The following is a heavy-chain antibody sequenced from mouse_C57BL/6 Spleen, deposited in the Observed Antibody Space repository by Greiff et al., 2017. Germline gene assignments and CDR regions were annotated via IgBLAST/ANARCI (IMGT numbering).Heavy chain of an antibody. V-gene: IGHV1-59*01. CDR1: GYTFTSYW. Sequence: VQLQQPGAELVRPGTSVKLSCKASGYTFTSYWMHWVKQRPGQGLEWIGVIDPSDSYTNYNQKFKGKATLTVDTSSSTAYMQLSSLTSEDSAVYYCASTVAYAMDYWGQGTSVTVSS. CDR3: ASTVAYAMDY. J-gene: IGHJ4*01. D-gene: IGHD1-1*01. CDR2: IDPSDSYT.